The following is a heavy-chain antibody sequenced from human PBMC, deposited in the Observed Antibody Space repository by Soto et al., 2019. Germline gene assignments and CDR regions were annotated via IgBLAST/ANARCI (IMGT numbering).Heavy chain of an antibody. CDR1: GFTFSSYS. CDR2: ISSSSSYI. CDR3: ESFLATLVVINY. D-gene: IGHD3-22*01. J-gene: IGHJ4*02. Sequence: PGGSLRLSCAASGFTFSSYSMNWVRQAPGKGLEWVSSISSSSSYIYYADSVKGRFTISRDNAKNSLYLQMNSLRAEDTAVYYCESFLATLVVINYWGQGTLVTVSS. V-gene: IGHV3-21*01.